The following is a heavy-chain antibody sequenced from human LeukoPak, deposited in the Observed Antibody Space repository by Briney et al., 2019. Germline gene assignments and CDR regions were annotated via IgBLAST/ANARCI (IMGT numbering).Heavy chain of an antibody. Sequence: GGSLRLSCAASGFTFSSYVMSWVRQAPGKGLEWVSAISDNSVSTYYADSVKGRFTVSKDNSKNTLYLQMNSLRVEDTAVYFCAKGSSSSTPYYFDYWGQGTLVTVSS. CDR1: GFTFSSYV. D-gene: IGHD6-6*01. V-gene: IGHV3-23*01. J-gene: IGHJ4*02. CDR2: ISDNSVST. CDR3: AKGSSSSTPYYFDY.